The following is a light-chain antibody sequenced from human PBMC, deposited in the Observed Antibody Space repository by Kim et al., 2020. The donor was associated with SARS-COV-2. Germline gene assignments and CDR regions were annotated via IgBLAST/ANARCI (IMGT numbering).Light chain of an antibody. Sequence: EVVLTQSPGTVSLSPGERVTLSCRASQSLSSNYLAWYQQRPGQAPRLLIYGASNRATGIPDRFTGSGTGTDFTLTINRLEPEDFVLYCCQQFYSLPWTFGRGTKVDIK. V-gene: IGKV3-20*01. CDR1: QSLSSNY. J-gene: IGKJ1*01. CDR2: GAS. CDR3: QQFYSLPWT.